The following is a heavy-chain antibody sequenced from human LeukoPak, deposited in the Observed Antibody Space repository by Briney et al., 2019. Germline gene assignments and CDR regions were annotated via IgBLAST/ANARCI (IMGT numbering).Heavy chain of an antibody. V-gene: IGHV5-10-1*01. Sequence: GESLKISCKGSGYNFTSHWISWVRQMPGKGLEWMGRLDPSDSYTNYSPSFQGHVTISTDNSISTAYLQWSSLKASDTAMYYCARLRDGSLDYWGQGTLVTVSS. CDR3: ARLRDGSLDY. CDR2: LDPSDSYT. CDR1: GYNFTSHW. J-gene: IGHJ4*02.